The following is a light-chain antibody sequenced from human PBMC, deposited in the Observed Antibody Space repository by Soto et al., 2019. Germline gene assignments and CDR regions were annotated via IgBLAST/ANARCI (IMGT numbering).Light chain of an antibody. CDR2: DLS. Sequence: DIQLTQYPSSLSASVGARITINCQASQDIGKFLNWYQHKTCEAPKLLIYDLSTLQAGVPSRCSGSASGTDFTLTIISLQHEDLRVYYCQQADNLPVTFGGRTRVEL. CDR1: QDIGKF. J-gene: IGKJ4*01. V-gene: IGKV1-33*01. CDR3: QQADNLPVT.